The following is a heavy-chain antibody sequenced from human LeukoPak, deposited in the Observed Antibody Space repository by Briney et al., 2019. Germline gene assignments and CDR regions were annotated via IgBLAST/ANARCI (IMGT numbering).Heavy chain of an antibody. CDR1: GGSISSYY. CDR2: IYYSGST. Sequence: SETLSLTCTASGGSISSYYWSWIRQPPGKGLEWIGYIYYSGSTNYNPSLKSRVTISVDTSKNQFSLKLSSVTAADTAVYYCARRGSWYYFDYWGQGTLVTVSS. J-gene: IGHJ4*02. V-gene: IGHV4-59*08. D-gene: IGHD6-13*01. CDR3: ARRGSWYYFDY.